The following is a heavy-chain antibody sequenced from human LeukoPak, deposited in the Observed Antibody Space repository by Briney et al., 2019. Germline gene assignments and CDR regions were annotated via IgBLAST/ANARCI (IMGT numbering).Heavy chain of an antibody. D-gene: IGHD3-10*01. CDR2: TTGSGGST. CDR1: GFTFSNSA. J-gene: IGHJ4*02. V-gene: IGHV3-23*01. Sequence: PGGSLRLSCEASGFTFSNSAMSWVRQDLGRGLEWVSATTGSGGSTFYADSVRGRFIISRDNSKNTLYLQMNSLRAEDTAMYYCAKDLVRGADCWGQGTLVTVSS. CDR3: AKDLVRGADC.